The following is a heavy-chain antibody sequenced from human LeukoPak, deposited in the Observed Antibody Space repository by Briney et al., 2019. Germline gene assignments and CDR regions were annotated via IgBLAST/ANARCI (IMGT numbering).Heavy chain of an antibody. J-gene: IGHJ4*02. CDR2: IYYSGST. CDR3: ARGKRADY. D-gene: IGHD1-1*01. Sequence: PSQTLSLTCTVSGGSISSYYWSWIRQPPGKGLEWIGYIYYSGSTNYNPSLKSRVTISVDTSKNQFSLKLSSVTAADTAVYYCARGKRADYWGQGTLVTVSS. V-gene: IGHV4-59*01. CDR1: GGSISSYY.